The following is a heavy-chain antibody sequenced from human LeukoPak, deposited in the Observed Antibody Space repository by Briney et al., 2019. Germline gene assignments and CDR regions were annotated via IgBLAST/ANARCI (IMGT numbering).Heavy chain of an antibody. CDR3: AKRSDYGGNWNYFDY. CDR1: GFTFSSYG. D-gene: IGHD4-23*01. V-gene: IGHV3-23*01. Sequence: GGSLRLSCAASGFTFSSYGMSWVRQAPGKGQEWVSAISASGGSTYYADAVKGRFTISRDNSKNTLYLQMNSLRAEDTAVYYCAKRSDYGGNWNYFDYWGQGTPVTVSS. CDR2: ISASGGST. J-gene: IGHJ4*02.